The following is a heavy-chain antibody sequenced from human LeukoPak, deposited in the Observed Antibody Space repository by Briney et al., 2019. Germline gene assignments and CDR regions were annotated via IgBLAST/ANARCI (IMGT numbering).Heavy chain of an antibody. Sequence: SETLSLTCAVSGGSISSSNWWSWVRQPPGKGLEWIGEIYHSGSTNYNPSLKSRVTISVDKSKNQFSLKLSSVTAADTAVYYCARGYNDYGDNWFDPWGQGTLVTVSS. CDR1: GGSISSSNW. V-gene: IGHV4-4*02. CDR2: IYHSGST. D-gene: IGHD4-17*01. J-gene: IGHJ5*02. CDR3: ARGYNDYGDNWFDP.